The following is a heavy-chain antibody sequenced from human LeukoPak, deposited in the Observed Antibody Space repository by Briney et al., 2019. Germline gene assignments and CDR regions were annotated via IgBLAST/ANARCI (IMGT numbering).Heavy chain of an antibody. CDR2: MNPNSGNT. CDR3: AIINAHSSGWFTGVDY. D-gene: IGHD6-19*01. Sequence: ASVKVSCKASGGTFSSYAISWVRQAPGQGLEWMGWMNPNSGNTGYAQKFQGRVTMTRNTSISTAYMELSSLRSEDTAVYYCAIINAHSSGWFTGVDYWGQGTLVTVSS. CDR1: GGTFSSYA. J-gene: IGHJ4*02. V-gene: IGHV1-8*02.